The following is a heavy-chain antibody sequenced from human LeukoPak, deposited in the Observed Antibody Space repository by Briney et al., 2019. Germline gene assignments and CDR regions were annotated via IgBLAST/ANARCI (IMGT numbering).Heavy chain of an antibody. Sequence: GGSLRLSCAASGFTLSDHYMDWVRQAPGKGLEWVAVIWYDGSSKYYTDSVKGRFTISRDNSKDTLYLQMNSLRADDTGIYYCARSGGRGWYPADYWGQGTLVTVSS. J-gene: IGHJ4*02. CDR1: GFTLSDHY. CDR2: IWYDGSSK. CDR3: ARSGGRGWYPADY. V-gene: IGHV3-33*08. D-gene: IGHD6-19*01.